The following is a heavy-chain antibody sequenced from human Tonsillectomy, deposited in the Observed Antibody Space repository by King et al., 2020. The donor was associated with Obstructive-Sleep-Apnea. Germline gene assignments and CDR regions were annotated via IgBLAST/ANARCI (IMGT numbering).Heavy chain of an antibody. V-gene: IGHV3-30*18. CDR3: AKPLWFGEGYYYYGMDV. CDR1: GFTFSSYG. J-gene: IGHJ6*02. CDR2: ISYDGSNK. D-gene: IGHD3-10*01. Sequence: VQLVESGGGVVQPGRSLRLSCAASGFTFSSYGMHWVRQAPGKGLEWVAVISYDGSNKYYADSVKGRFTISRDNSKNTLYPQMNSLRAEDTAVYYWAKPLWFGEGYYYYGMDVWGQGTTVTVSS.